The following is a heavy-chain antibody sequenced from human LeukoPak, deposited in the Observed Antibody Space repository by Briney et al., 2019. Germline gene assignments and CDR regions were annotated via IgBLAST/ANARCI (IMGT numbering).Heavy chain of an antibody. J-gene: IGHJ6*02. D-gene: IGHD1-14*01. V-gene: IGHV3-30*03. CDR2: ISYDGNSK. Sequence: GRSLRLSCAGSGFIFSTYVIHWVGQAPGKGLEWAALISYDGNSKYYADSVKGRFTISRDNSKNTVYLQMDSLRAEDTAVYYCARATTSTKYYSGMDIWGQGTTVTVSS. CDR3: ARATTSTKYYSGMDI. CDR1: GFIFSTYV.